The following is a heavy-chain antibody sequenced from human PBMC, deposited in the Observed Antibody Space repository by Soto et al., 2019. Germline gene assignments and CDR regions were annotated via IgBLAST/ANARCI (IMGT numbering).Heavy chain of an antibody. CDR1: GGSISSYY. J-gene: IGHJ5*02. V-gene: IGHV4-59*08. D-gene: IGHD2-21*01. CDR3: ARLCAYYQSLDP. Sequence: SLTCTVSGGSISSYYWSWIRQPPGKGLEWIGYIYYAGTTSYNPSLKNRATISLETSKSQFSLRLTSVTAADTAVYYCARLCAYYQSLDPWGPGTLVTVSS. CDR2: IYYAGTT.